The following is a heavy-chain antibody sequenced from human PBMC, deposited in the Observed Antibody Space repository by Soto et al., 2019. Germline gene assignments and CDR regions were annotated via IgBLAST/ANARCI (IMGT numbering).Heavy chain of an antibody. Sequence: SVKVSCKASGGTFSSYTISWVRQAPGQGLEWIGRIIPILGIANYAQKFQGRVTITADKSTITAYMELNSLRAEDTALYYCAKKLGGDSSPPIYFDYWGQGTLVTVSS. CDR1: GGTFSSYT. V-gene: IGHV1-69*02. CDR3: AKKLGGDSSPPIYFDY. J-gene: IGHJ4*02. D-gene: IGHD6-13*01. CDR2: IIPILGIA.